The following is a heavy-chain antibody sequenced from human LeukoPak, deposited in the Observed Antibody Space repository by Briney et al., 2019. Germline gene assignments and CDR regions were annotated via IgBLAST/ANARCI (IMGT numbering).Heavy chain of an antibody. Sequence: PPGGSLRLSCAASGFTFSRHWMHWVRQAPGKGLVWVSRINTDGSSTSYADSVKGRFTISRDNSKNTLYLQMNSLRAEDTAVYYCASGTGDALHFDYWGQGTLVTVSS. J-gene: IGHJ4*02. CDR3: ASGTGDALHFDY. D-gene: IGHD7-27*01. CDR2: INTDGSST. CDR1: GFTFSRHW. V-gene: IGHV3-74*01.